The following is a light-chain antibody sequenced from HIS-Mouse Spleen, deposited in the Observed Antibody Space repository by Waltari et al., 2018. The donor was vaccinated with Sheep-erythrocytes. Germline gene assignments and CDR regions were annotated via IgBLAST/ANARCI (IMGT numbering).Light chain of an antibody. CDR3: CSYAGSYNHV. CDR1: SSDVGGYNY. CDR2: EGS. V-gene: IGLV2-11*01. J-gene: IGLJ1*01. Sequence: QSALTQPRSVSGSPGQSVTISCTGTSSDVGGYNYLPWYQQHPGKAPKLMIYEGSKRPSGGPDRFSGSKSVNTASLTISGLQAEDEADYYCCSYAGSYNHVFATGTKVTVL.